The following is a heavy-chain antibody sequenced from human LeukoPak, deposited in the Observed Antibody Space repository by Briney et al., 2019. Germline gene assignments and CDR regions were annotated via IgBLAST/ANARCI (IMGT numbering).Heavy chain of an antibody. CDR1: GYTFTSYG. J-gene: IGHJ6*02. CDR2: ISAYNGNT. Sequence: ASVKVSCKASGYTFTSYGISWVRQAPGQGLEWMGWISAYNGNTNYAQKLQGRVAMTTDTSTSTAYMELRSLRSDDTAVYYCARDGAYSSSWYWGTYCYYGMDVWGQGTTVTVSS. CDR3: ARDGAYSSSWYWGTYCYYGMDV. V-gene: IGHV1-18*01. D-gene: IGHD6-13*01.